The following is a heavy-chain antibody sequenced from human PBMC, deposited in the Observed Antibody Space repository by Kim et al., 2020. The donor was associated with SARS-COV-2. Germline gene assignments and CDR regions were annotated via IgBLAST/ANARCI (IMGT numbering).Heavy chain of an antibody. V-gene: IGHV3-64D*06. J-gene: IGHJ6*02. CDR3: VKGGQLVVPYYYYYGMDV. D-gene: IGHD6-6*01. CDR2: ISSNGGST. CDR1: GFTFSSYA. Sequence: GGSLRLSCSASGFTFSSYAMHWVRQAPGKGLEYVSAISSNGGSTYYADSVKGRFTISRDNSKNTLYLQMSSLRAEDAAVYYCVKGGQLVVPYYYYYGMDVWGQGTTVTVSS.